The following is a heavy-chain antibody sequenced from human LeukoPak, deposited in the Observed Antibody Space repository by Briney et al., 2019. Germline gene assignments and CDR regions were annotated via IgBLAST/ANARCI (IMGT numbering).Heavy chain of an antibody. V-gene: IGHV3-21*01. D-gene: IGHD3-10*01. CDR1: GFTFSSYA. CDR2: ISSSSSYI. Sequence: PGGSLRLSCAASGFTFSSYAMNWVRQAPGKGLEWVSSISSSSSYIYYADSVKGRFTISRDNAKNSLYLQMNSLRAEDTAVYYCARDSRITMVRGDPFDYWGQGTLVTVSS. CDR3: ARDSRITMVRGDPFDY. J-gene: IGHJ4*02.